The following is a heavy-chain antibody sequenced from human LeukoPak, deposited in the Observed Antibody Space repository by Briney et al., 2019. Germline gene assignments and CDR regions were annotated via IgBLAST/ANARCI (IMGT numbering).Heavy chain of an antibody. J-gene: IGHJ4*02. CDR2: MNPNSGNT. V-gene: IGHV1-8*01. Sequence: ASVKVSCKASGYTFTSYDINWERQATGQGLEWMGWMNPNSGNTGYAQKFQGRVTMTRNTSISTAYMELSSLRSEDTAVYYCARGRWIDSSGFRSLIDYWGQGTLVTVSS. CDR1: GYTFTSYD. CDR3: ARGRWIDSSGFRSLIDY. D-gene: IGHD3-22*01.